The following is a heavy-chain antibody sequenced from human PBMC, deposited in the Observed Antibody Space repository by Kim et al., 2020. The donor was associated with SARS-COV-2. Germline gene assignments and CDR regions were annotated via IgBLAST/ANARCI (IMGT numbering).Heavy chain of an antibody. CDR3: ARSGELTYYDILTGYEGYYGMDV. J-gene: IGHJ6*02. CDR1: GYTFTSYA. CDR2: INAGNGNT. D-gene: IGHD3-9*01. Sequence: ASVKVSCKASGYTFTSYAMHWVRQAPGQRLEWMGWINAGNGNTKYSQKFQGRVTITRDTSASTAYMELSSLRSEDTAVYYCARSGELTYYDILTGYEGYYGMDVWGQGTTVTVSS. V-gene: IGHV1-3*01.